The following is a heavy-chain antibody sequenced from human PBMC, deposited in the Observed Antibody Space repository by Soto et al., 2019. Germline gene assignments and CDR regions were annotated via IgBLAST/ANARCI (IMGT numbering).Heavy chain of an antibody. CDR3: ARDLGPLRYCSGGSCYSSWSPFDY. Sequence: PSETLSLTCTVSGGSISSGDYYWSWIRQPPGKGLEWIGYIYYSGSTYYNPSLKSRVTISVDTSKNQFSLKLSSVTAADTAVYYCARDLGPLRYCSGGSCYSSWSPFDYWGQGTLVTVSS. V-gene: IGHV4-30-4*01. CDR2: IYYSGST. CDR1: GGSISSGDYY. J-gene: IGHJ4*02. D-gene: IGHD2-15*01.